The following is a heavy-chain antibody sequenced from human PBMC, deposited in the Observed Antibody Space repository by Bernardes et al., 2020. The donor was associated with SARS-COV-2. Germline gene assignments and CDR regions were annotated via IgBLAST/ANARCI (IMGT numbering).Heavy chain of an antibody. CDR2: IWYNGNNI. V-gene: IGHV3-33*03. CDR3: TTDKGYCGSLRCFRYSYYYGMDV. J-gene: IGHJ6*02. D-gene: IGHD2-2*01. CDR1: GFTFSSSG. Sequence: GGSLRLSCAASGFTFSSSGMHWVRQAPGKGLEWVGLIWYNGNNIYYGNSVKGRFTISRDNSKNTLYLEMNSLKTEDTGVYFCTTDKGYCGSLRCFRYSYYYGMDVWGQGTTVTVSS.